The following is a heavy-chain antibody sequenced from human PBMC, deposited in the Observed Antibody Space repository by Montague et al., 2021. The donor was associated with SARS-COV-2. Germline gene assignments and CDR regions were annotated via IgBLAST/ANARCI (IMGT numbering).Heavy chain of an antibody. D-gene: IGHD5-24*01. CDR3: TADFSDTAEQMAQTDL. CDR1: GFTFSSAW. Sequence: SLRRSCAASGFTFSSAWMTWVRQSPGKGLEWVGRIKSKAVGGAIQYATSVKGRFTISRDDSENTLYQQMDSLTTEDTAVYYCTADFSDTAEQMAQTDLWGQGTLVTVSS. CDR2: IKSKAVGGAI. J-gene: IGHJ5*02. V-gene: IGHV3-15*06.